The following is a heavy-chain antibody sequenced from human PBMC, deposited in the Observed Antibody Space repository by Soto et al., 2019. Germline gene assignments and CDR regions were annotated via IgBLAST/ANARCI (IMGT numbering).Heavy chain of an antibody. D-gene: IGHD6-13*01. J-gene: IGHJ3*02. Sequence: PGGSLRLSCAASGFTFSNAWMSWVRQAPGKGLEWVGRIKSKTDGGTTDYAAPVKGRFTISRDDSKNTLYLQMNSLKTEDTAVYYCTSSPIGSSSWDDAFDIWGQGTMVTVSS. CDR3: TSSPIGSSSWDDAFDI. CDR2: IKSKTDGGTT. CDR1: GFTFSNAW. V-gene: IGHV3-15*01.